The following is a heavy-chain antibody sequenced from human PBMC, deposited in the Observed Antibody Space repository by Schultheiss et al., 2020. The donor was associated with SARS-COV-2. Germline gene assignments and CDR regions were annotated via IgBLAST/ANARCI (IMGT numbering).Heavy chain of an antibody. Sequence: SVKVSCKASGYTFTGYYMHWVRQAPGQGLEWMGGIIPIFGTANYAQKFQGRVTITADESTSTAYMELSSLRSEDTAVYYCARDGSFWSGYYFSEGGNYYYYYMDVWGKGTTVTVSS. CDR2: IIPIFGTA. V-gene: IGHV1-69*13. CDR1: GYTFTGYY. D-gene: IGHD3-3*01. J-gene: IGHJ6*03. CDR3: ARDGSFWSGYYFSEGGNYYYYYMDV.